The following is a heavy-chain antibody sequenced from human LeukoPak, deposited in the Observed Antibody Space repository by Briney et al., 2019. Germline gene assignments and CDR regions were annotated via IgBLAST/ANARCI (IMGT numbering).Heavy chain of an antibody. J-gene: IGHJ3*02. CDR2: INTNTGNP. Sequence: ASVKVSCRASGYTFTGYYMHWVRQAPGQGLEWMGWINTNTGNPTYAQGFTGRFVFSLDTSVSTAYLQISSLKAEDTAVYYCARERGPTKITGAAFDIWGQGTMVTVSS. D-gene: IGHD3-16*01. CDR1: GYTFTGYY. CDR3: ARERGPTKITGAAFDI. V-gene: IGHV7-4-1*02.